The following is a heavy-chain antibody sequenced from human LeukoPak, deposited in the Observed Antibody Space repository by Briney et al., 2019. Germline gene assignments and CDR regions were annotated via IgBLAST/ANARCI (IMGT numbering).Heavy chain of an antibody. Sequence: SQTLSLTCTVSGGSISSGSYYWSWIRQPAGKGLEWIGRIYTSGSTNYNPSLKSRVTISVDTSKNQFSLKLSSVTAADTAVYYCARDSPAEVFWSNIWGQGTMVTVSS. V-gene: IGHV4-61*02. D-gene: IGHD3-3*01. CDR1: GGSISSGSYY. CDR3: ARDSPAEVFWSNI. CDR2: IYTSGST. J-gene: IGHJ3*02.